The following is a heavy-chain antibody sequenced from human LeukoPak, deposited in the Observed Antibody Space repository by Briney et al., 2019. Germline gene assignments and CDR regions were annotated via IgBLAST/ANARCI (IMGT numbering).Heavy chain of an antibody. J-gene: IGHJ6*02. Sequence: QPGGSLRLSCAASGFSFSSYAMSWVRQAPGKGLEWVSVITSGVTTFYADSVRGRFTISRDNSKNTLYLQMNSLRAEDTAVYYCAKDLASGWTYYYYGMDVWGQGTTVTVSS. V-gene: IGHV3-23*01. CDR1: GFSFSSYA. D-gene: IGHD6-19*01. CDR3: AKDLASGWTYYYYGMDV. CDR2: ITSGVTT.